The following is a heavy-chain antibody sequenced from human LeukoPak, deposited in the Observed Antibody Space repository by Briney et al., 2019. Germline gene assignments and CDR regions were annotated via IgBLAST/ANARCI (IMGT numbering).Heavy chain of an antibody. D-gene: IGHD4-17*01. V-gene: IGHV3-33*08. Sequence: GGSLRLSCAASGFTFSSYAMSWVRQAPGRGLEWVAVIWYDGSSKYYADSVRGRFTISRDNSKNTLFLQMSSLRAEDTAVYYCARAPYYGDYGDYWGQGTLVTVSS. CDR1: GFTFSSYA. CDR2: IWYDGSSK. J-gene: IGHJ4*02. CDR3: ARAPYYGDYGDY.